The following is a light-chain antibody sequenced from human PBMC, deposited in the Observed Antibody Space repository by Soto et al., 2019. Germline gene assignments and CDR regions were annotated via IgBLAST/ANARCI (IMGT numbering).Light chain of an antibody. V-gene: IGLV2-14*01. CDR2: EVT. J-gene: IGLJ1*01. Sequence: QSALAQPSSVSGSPGQSITISCTGTSTDVGGYNYVSWYQHHSGKAPKLLIYEVTNRPSGISDRFSGSTSVNTASLTISGLQAEDESDYYCGSYSSTDTPFVFGTGTKVTVL. CDR1: STDVGGYNY. CDR3: GSYSSTDTPFV.